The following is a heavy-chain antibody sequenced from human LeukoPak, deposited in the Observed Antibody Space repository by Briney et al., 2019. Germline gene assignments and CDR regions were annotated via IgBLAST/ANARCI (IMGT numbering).Heavy chain of an antibody. V-gene: IGHV4-30-2*01. J-gene: IGHJ4*02. Sequence: PSETLSLTCTVSGGSISSGGYSWSWIRQPPGKGLEWIGYIYHSGSTYYNPSLKSRVTVSVDRSKNQFSLKLSSVTAADTAVYYCARNQNLYSGYGFDYWGQGTLVTVSS. CDR2: IYHSGST. CDR1: GGSISSGGYS. D-gene: IGHD5-12*01. CDR3: ARNQNLYSGYGFDY.